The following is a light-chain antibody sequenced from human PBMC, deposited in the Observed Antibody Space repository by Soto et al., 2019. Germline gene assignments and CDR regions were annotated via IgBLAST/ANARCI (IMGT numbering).Light chain of an antibody. CDR3: SSYTSSSTVYVV. Sequence: QSALTQPASVSGSPGQSITISCTGTSSDVGGYNYVSWYQQHPGKAPKLMIYDVSNRPSGVSNRFSGSKSGNTASLTISGLQAEDEADYYCSSYTSSSTVYVVFGRGTKVTVL. V-gene: IGLV2-14*01. CDR2: DVS. CDR1: SSDVGGYNY. J-gene: IGLJ2*01.